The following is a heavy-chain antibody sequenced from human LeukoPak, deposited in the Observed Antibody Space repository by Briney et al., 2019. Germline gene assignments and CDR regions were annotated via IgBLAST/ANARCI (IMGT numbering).Heavy chain of an antibody. CDR2: IYHSGST. Sequence: SHPLSLPCTVSGGSISSVDYHWTWIRQPPGKGLEWIGYIYHSGSTHYSQSLTSRLTLSVDTSKNHFSLNLTSVSAADPAVYFCARGCPHKGGSGSQFDCWGQGTLVTGSS. J-gene: IGHJ4*02. D-gene: IGHD3-10*01. CDR1: GGSISSVDYH. V-gene: IGHV4-30-4*01. CDR3: ARGCPHKGGSGSQFDC.